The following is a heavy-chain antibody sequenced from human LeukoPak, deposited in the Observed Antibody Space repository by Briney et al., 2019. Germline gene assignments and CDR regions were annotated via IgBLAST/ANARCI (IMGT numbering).Heavy chain of an antibody. CDR1: GFTFSSYS. CDR2: ITSSSSSM. D-gene: IGHD7-27*01. Sequence: GGSLRLSCAASGFTFSSYSMNWVRQAPGKGLEWVSSITSSSSSMYSADSVKGRLTISRDNAKNSLYLQMNSLRAEDTAVYYCARDLAWGGYWGQGTLVTVSS. J-gene: IGHJ4*02. CDR3: ARDLAWGGY. V-gene: IGHV3-21*01.